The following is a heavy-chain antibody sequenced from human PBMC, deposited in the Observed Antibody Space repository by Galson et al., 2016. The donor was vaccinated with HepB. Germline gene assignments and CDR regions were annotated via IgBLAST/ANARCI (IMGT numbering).Heavy chain of an antibody. J-gene: IGHJ1*01. Sequence: SLRLSCAASGFTFSSSGIHWVRQAPGKGLEWVAVIWYDGRDKYYADSVRGRFIISRDNSKNTVFLQMNRLRAEDTAVYYCAKDPSQFCSSVSCQRAYLLHWGQGTLVTVTS. CDR2: IWYDGRDK. V-gene: IGHV3-33*03. CDR3: AKDPSQFCSSVSCQRAYLLH. D-gene: IGHD2-2*01. CDR1: GFTFSSSG.